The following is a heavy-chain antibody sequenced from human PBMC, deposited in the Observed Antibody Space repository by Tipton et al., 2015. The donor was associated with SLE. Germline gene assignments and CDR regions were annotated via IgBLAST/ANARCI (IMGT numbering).Heavy chain of an antibody. Sequence: TLSLTCSVSSYSIYNGFYWGWIRQSPGKGPEWIGSIYRSGTAYYNPSLKSRVTMSVDTSKNQFSLKLTSVTAADTAVYYCARDEYRYDTTGYHLLGHFDFWGQGTLVTVSS. CDR3: ARDEYRYDTTGYHLLGHFDF. D-gene: IGHD3-22*01. J-gene: IGHJ4*02. CDR2: IYRSGTA. V-gene: IGHV4-38-2*02. CDR1: SYSIYNGFY.